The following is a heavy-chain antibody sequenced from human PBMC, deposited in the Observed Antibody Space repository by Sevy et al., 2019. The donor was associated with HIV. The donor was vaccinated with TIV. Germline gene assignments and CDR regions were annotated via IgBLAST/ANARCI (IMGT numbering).Heavy chain of an antibody. D-gene: IGHD3-22*01. CDR3: VRDRRGYDSTAYFYDY. J-gene: IGHJ4*01. Sequence: ASVKVSCKASGYTFTNYYMHWVRQAPGQGLEWMGIINLSGGSTTYAQEFQHRVTMTRDTSTSTVYMELSSLRSEDTAVYYCVRDRRGYDSTAYFYDYWGQGTLVTVSS. V-gene: IGHV1-46*01. CDR2: INLSGGST. CDR1: GYTFTNYY.